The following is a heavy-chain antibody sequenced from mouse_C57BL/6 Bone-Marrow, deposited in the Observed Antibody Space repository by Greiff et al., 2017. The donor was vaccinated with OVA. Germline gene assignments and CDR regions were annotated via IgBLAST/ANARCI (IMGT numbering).Heavy chain of an antibody. D-gene: IGHD1-1*01. CDR1: GFTFSNYW. V-gene: IGHV6-3*01. CDR2: IRLKSDNYAT. J-gene: IGHJ4*01. CDR3: TSYYPLYAMDY. Sequence: EVKLMESGGGLVQPGGSMKLSCVASGFTFSNYWMNWVRQSPEKGLEWVAQIRLKSDNYATHYAESVKGRFTISRDDSKSRVYLQMNNLRAEDTGIYYCTSYYPLYAMDYWGQGTSVTVSS.